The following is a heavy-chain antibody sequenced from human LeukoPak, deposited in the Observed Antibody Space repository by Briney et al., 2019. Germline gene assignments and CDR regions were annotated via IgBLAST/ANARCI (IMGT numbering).Heavy chain of an antibody. CDR1: GFTFKNSA. D-gene: IGHD1-26*01. V-gene: IGHV3-23*01. CDR2: IRSSGRTT. Sequence: GGSLRLSCAASGFTFKNSAMNWVRQAPGKGPEWVAVIRSSGRTTDYADSVKGRFTISRDNSNNTLFLQMIRLRAEDTAVYYCAKPPKNVVGTSPFYFDSWGQGTLVTVSS. CDR3: AKPPKNVVGTSPFYFDS. J-gene: IGHJ4*02.